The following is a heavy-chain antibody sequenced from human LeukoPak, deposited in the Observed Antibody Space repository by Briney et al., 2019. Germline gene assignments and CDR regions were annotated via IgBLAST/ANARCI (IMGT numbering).Heavy chain of an antibody. CDR2: IYYSGST. V-gene: IGHV4-59*01. CDR3: ARDRVDTDAFDI. J-gene: IGHJ3*02. D-gene: IGHD5-18*01. CDR1: GGSISSYY. Sequence: PSETLSLTCTVSGGSISSYYWSWIRQPPGKGLEWIGYIYYSGSTNYNPSLKSRVTISVDTSKNQFSLKLSSVTAADTAVYYCARDRVDTDAFDIWGQGTMVTDSS.